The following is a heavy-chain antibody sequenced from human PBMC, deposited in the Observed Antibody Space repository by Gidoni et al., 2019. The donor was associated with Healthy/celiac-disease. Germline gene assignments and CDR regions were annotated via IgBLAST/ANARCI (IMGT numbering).Heavy chain of an antibody. V-gene: IGHV3-15*01. CDR3: TTGKVR. CDR1: GFTFSNAW. D-gene: IGHD1-26*01. J-gene: IGHJ3*01. CDR2: IKSKTDGGKT. Sequence: EVQLVESGGGLVKPGGSLRLSCAASGFTFSNAWMSWVRQAPGKGLEWVGRIKSKTDGGKTDYAAPVKGRFTISRDDSKNTLYLQMNSLKTEDTAVYYCTTGKVRWGQGTMVTVSS.